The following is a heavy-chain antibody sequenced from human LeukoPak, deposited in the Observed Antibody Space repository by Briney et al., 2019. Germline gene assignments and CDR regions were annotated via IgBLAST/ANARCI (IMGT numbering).Heavy chain of an antibody. CDR2: INPNSGGT. CDR3: ARDLGFRPITSGDY. V-gene: IGHV1-2*02. J-gene: IGHJ4*02. Sequence: GASVKVSCKASGYTFTGYYMHWVRQAPGQGLEWMGWINPNSGGTNYAQKFQGRVTMARDTSISTAYMELSRLRSDDTAVYYCARDLGFRPITSGDYWGQGTLVTVSS. CDR1: GYTFTGYY. D-gene: IGHD3-16*01.